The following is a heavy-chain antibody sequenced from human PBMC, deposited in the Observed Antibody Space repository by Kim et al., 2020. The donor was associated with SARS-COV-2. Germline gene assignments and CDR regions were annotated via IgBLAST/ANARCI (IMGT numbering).Heavy chain of an antibody. V-gene: IGHV3-9*01. Sequence: GGSLRLSCAASGFSFDDYAMHWVRQAPGKGLEWVSGISWNSGSIGYADSVKGRFIISRDNAKNSLYLQMNSLRAEDTAFYYCAKDQGYGSGRYYNSGWF. CDR1: GFSFDDYA. CDR2: ISWNSGSI. J-gene: IGHJ5*01. CDR3: AKDQGYGSGRYYNSGWF. D-gene: IGHD3-10*01.